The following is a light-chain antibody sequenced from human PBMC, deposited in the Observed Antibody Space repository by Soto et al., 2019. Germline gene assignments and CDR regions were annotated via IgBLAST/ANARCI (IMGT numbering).Light chain of an antibody. J-gene: IGLJ3*02. V-gene: IGLV2-14*03. Sequence: QSVLTQPASVSGSLGQSITLSCTGTSSDVGGYNYVSWYQQHPGKAPKLMIYDVSNRPSGVSNRFSGSKSGNTASLTISGLQAEDEADYYCTSYRSSALVFGGGTKLTVL. CDR3: TSYRSSALV. CDR1: SSDVGGYNY. CDR2: DVS.